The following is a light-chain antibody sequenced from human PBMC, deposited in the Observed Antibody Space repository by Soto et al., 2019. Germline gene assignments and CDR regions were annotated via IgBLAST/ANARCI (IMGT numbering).Light chain of an antibody. Sequence: QSALTQPPSASGSPGHSVAISCTGTSSDVGGYNYVSWYQQHPGKAPKLMIYEVNKRPSGVPDRFSGSKSGNTASLTVSGLQAEDEADYYCSSYAGGSNVFGTGTKVTVL. J-gene: IGLJ1*01. CDR3: SSYAGGSNV. CDR1: SSDVGGYNY. CDR2: EVN. V-gene: IGLV2-8*01.